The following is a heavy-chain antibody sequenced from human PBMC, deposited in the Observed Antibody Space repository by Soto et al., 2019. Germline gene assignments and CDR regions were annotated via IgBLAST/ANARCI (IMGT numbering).Heavy chain of an antibody. D-gene: IGHD6-19*01. J-gene: IGHJ4*02. CDR3: ARQPYTSGAYYFDY. CDR2: IFHTGSA. V-gene: IGHV4-59*08. CDR1: GDSISSFY. Sequence: SETLSLTCTVSGDSISSFYWSWIRQPPGKGLEWIGYIFHTGSANYNPSLKSRVTISIDTSKNQFSLRLSSVTAADTAVYYCARQPYTSGAYYFDYWGQGTPVTVSS.